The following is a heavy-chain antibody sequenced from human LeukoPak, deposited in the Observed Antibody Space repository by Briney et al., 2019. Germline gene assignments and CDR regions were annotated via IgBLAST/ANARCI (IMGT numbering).Heavy chain of an antibody. CDR1: GGSISSSSYY. Sequence: SETLSLTCTVSGGSISSSSYYWGWIRQPPGKGLEWIGSIYYSGSTYYNPSLKSRVTISVDTSKNQFSLKLSSVTAADTAVYYCARHGSTDYFDYWGQGTLVTVSS. D-gene: IGHD2-2*03. J-gene: IGHJ4*02. V-gene: IGHV4-39*01. CDR3: ARHGSTDYFDY. CDR2: IYYSGST.